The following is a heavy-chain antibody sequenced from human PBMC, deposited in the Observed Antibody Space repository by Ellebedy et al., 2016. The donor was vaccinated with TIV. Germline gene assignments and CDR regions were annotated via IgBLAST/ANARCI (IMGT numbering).Heavy chain of an antibody. CDR2: IYNGNT. J-gene: IGHJ4*02. CDR3: ARNGGGLGY. Sequence: AASVKVSCKASGYTFTNYDIAWVRQSPGQGLEWMGWIYNGNTYYTETLQGRVTMTTDTSTSTAYMELRRLTFDDTAVYYCARNGGGLGYWGQGTLVTVSS. V-gene: IGHV1-18*01. CDR1: GYTFTNYD. D-gene: IGHD2-8*01.